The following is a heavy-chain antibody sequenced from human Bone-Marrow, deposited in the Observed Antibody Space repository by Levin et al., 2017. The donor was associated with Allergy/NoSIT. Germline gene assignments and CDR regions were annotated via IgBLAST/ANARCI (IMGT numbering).Heavy chain of an antibody. CDR3: ARDRTPPYYDFGSGYSPNYYNDGMDG. D-gene: IGHD3-3*01. V-gene: IGHV4-31*03. Sequence: SETLSLTCTVSGGSISSGGYYWSWIRQHPGKGLEWIGYIYYSGSTYYNPSLKSRVTISVDTSKNQFSLKLSSVTAADTAVYYCARDRTPPYYDFGSGYSPNYYNDGMDGWGQGTTVTVSS. CDR1: GGSISSGGYY. CDR2: IYYSGST. J-gene: IGHJ6*02.